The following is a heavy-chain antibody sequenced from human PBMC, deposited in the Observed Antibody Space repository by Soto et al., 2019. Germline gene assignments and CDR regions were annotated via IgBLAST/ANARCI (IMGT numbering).Heavy chain of an antibody. CDR2: IIPFIGTA. V-gene: IGHV1-69*18. CDR3: ARVVMTTVTASYYYGMDV. CDR1: GGTFSSYA. Sequence: QVQLVQSGAEVKKPGSSVTVSCKASGGTFSSYAISWLRQAPGQGLEWMGRIIPFIGTANYAQKLQGRVTTTADESTSTAYMELTSLRSEDTAVYYCARVVMTTVTASYYYGMDVWGHGTTVTVSS. J-gene: IGHJ6*02. D-gene: IGHD4-4*01.